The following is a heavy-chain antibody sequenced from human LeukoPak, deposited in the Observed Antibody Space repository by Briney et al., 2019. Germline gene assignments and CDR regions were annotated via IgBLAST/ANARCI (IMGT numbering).Heavy chain of an antibody. J-gene: IGHJ4*02. D-gene: IGHD3-10*01. CDR2: INTDGSTT. V-gene: IGHV3-74*01. Sequence: GGSLRLSCAASGFTFSSHWMHWVRQAPGKGLVWVSRINTDGSTTTYADSVKGRFTISRDNAKNTLYLQMNSLRAEDTAVYYCARLTRQLSGSSNDYWGQGTLVTVSS. CDR1: GFTFSSHW. CDR3: ARLTRQLSGSSNDY.